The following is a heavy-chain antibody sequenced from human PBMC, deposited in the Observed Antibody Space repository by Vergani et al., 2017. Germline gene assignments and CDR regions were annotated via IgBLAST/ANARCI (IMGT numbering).Heavy chain of an antibody. CDR1: GFSLSTSGMC. J-gene: IGHJ4*02. D-gene: IGHD5-18*01. Sequence: QVTLRESGPALVKPTQTLTLHCTFSGFSLSTSGMCVNWIRQPPGKALEWLARIDWVDDKYYSTSLKTRLTISKDTSKNQVVLKMTNIDPVDTATYYCARTGYSYSKAFDYWVQGTLVTVSS. V-gene: IGHV2-70*15. CDR2: IDWVDDK. CDR3: ARTGYSYSKAFDY.